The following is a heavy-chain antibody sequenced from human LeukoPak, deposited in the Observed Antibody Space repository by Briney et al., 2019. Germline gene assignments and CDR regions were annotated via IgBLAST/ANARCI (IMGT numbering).Heavy chain of an antibody. CDR3: AATPYYYDSSGYYPLDY. CDR2: IVVGSGNT. CDR1: GFTFTSSA. Sequence: SVKVSCKASGFTFTSSAMQRVRQARGQRLEWIGWIVVGSGNTNYAQKFQERVTITRDMSTSTAYMELSSLRSEDTAVYYCAATPYYYDSSGYYPLDYWGQGTLVTVSS. D-gene: IGHD3-22*01. V-gene: IGHV1-58*02. J-gene: IGHJ4*02.